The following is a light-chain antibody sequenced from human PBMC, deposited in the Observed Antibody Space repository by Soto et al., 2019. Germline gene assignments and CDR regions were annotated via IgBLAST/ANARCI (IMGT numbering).Light chain of an antibody. V-gene: IGKV3-20*01. J-gene: IGKJ1*01. CDR1: QSISSSY. Sequence: EIVLTQSPGTLSLSPGEGATLSCRASQSISSSYLAWYQQKPGQAPRLLIYGASSRATGIPDRFSGSGSGTDFTLTISRLEPEDFAVYYCQRYGRSPLSTWTFGQGTKVEIK. CDR3: QRYGRSPLSTWT. CDR2: GAS.